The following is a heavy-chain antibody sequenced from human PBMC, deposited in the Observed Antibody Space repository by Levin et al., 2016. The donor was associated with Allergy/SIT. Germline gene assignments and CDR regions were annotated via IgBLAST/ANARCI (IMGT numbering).Heavy chain of an antibody. CDR1: GYTFTGYY. Sequence: ASVKVSCKASGYTFTGYYMHWVRQAPGQGLEWMGYIIPSTGDTEILPSVQGRVTMTRDTSMNTAYMEFRSLRSDDTAVYYCVRGAVAGAYFHYAMDVWGQGTTVTVSS. CDR3: VRGAVAGAYFHYAMDV. V-gene: IGHV1-2*02. D-gene: IGHD6-19*01. J-gene: IGHJ6*02. CDR2: IIPSTGDT.